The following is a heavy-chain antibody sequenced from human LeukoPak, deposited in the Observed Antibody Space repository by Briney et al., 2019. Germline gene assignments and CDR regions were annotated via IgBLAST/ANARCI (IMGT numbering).Heavy chain of an antibody. V-gene: IGHV3-30-3*01. CDR1: GFTFSSYE. J-gene: IGHJ3*02. CDR2: ISYDGSNK. D-gene: IGHD2-2*01. Sequence: GGSLRLSCAASGFTFSSYEMNWVRQAPGKGLEWVAVISYDGSNKYYADSVKGRFTISRDNSKNTLYLQMNSLRAEDTAVYYCARDSSSPAALGLDAFDIWGQGTMVTVSS. CDR3: ARDSSSPAALGLDAFDI.